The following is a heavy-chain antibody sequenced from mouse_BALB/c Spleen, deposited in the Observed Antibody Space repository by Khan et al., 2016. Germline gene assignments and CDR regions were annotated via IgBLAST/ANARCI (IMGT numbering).Heavy chain of an antibody. D-gene: IGHD2-14*01. CDR2: IYPGGGDT. Sequence: QVQLQQSGAELVRPGSSVKISCKASGYAFSGYWMNWVKQRPGQGLEWIGQIYPGGGDTNYNGKFKGKATLTADKSSSTAYMQLSSLTSEDSAVYFCARGTPFASWGQGTLVTVSA. V-gene: IGHV1-80*01. J-gene: IGHJ3*01. CDR1: GYAFSGYW. CDR3: ARGTPFAS.